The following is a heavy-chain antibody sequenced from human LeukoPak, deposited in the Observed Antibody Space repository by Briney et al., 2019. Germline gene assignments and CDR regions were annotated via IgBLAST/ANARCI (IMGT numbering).Heavy chain of an antibody. D-gene: IGHD3-9*01. CDR3: ARRAPKNGVLRYFDWFSHPGAFDI. CDR2: ISSNGGST. CDR1: GFTVSSNS. Sequence: GGSLRLSCTVSGFTVSSNSWSWVRQAPGKGLEYVSAISSNGGSTYYANSVKGRFTISRDNSKNTLYLQMGSLRAEDMAVYYCARRAPKNGVLRYFDWFSHPGAFDIWGQGTMVTVSS. V-gene: IGHV3-64*01. J-gene: IGHJ3*02.